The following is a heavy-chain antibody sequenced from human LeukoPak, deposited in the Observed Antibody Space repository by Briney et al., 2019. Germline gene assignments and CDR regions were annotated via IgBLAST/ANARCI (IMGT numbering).Heavy chain of an antibody. Sequence: PSETLSLTCTVSGDSISDYYWSWIRQPPGKGLEWIGRIYTSGSTNYNPSLKSRVTMSVDTSKNQFSLKLSSVTAADTAVYYCASSAIVGATYYFDYWGQGTLVTVSS. V-gene: IGHV4-4*07. D-gene: IGHD1-26*01. CDR1: GDSISDYY. J-gene: IGHJ4*02. CDR3: ASSAIVGATYYFDY. CDR2: IYTSGST.